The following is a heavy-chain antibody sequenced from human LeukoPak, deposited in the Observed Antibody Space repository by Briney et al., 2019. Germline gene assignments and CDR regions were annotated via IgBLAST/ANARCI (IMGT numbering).Heavy chain of an antibody. V-gene: IGHV4-39*01. D-gene: IGHD4-17*01. J-gene: IGHJ3*01. CDR1: GRSISSSTYY. Sequence: PSETLSLTCTVSGRSISSSTYYWGWIRQPPGKGLEWIGSIYYSGSTYNNPSLKSRVTIFVDTSKNQFSLKLSSVTATDTAVYYCARTYGDYDDAFDVWGQGTMVTVSS. CDR2: IYYSGST. CDR3: ARTYGDYDDAFDV.